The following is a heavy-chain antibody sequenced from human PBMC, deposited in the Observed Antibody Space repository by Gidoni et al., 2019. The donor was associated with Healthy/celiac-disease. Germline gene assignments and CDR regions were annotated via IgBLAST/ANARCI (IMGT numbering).Heavy chain of an antibody. CDR3: ARHATGGLWRFFDY. CDR2: IYYSGST. CDR1: GGSISSSSYY. Sequence: QLQLQESGPGLVKPSETLSLTCTVSGGSISSSSYYWGWIRQPPGKGLEWIGSIYYSGSTYYNPSLKSRVTISVDTSKNQFSLKLSSVTAADTAVYYCARHATGGLWRFFDYWGQGTLVTVSS. D-gene: IGHD5-18*01. J-gene: IGHJ4*02. V-gene: IGHV4-39*01.